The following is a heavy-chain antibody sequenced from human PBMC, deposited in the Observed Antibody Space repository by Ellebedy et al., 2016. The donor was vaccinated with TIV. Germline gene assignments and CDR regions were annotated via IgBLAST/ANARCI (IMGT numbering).Heavy chain of an antibody. V-gene: IGHV5-10-1*01. CDR1: GYTFSNNW. D-gene: IGHD4-17*01. Sequence: PGGSLRLSCKISGYTFSNNWISWVRQKPGKGLEWMGRIHPSDSDTDYRPSFRGHVTMSVDKSISFAFLQWSSLEASDTPMYYCARRGDSDFDSWGQGTVVTVSP. J-gene: IGHJ4*02. CDR2: IHPSDSDT. CDR3: ARRGDSDFDS.